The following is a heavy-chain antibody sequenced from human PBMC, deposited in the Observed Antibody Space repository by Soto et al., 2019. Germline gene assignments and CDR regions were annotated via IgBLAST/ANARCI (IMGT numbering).Heavy chain of an antibody. CDR1: GYTFSDYY. CDR2: INPNSGGT. V-gene: IGHV1-2*02. J-gene: IGHJ4*02. Sequence: ASVKVSCKASGYTFSDYYIHWVRQAPGQGLEWMGWINPNSGGTKYAPKFQGGVTMTRDTSITTAYMELSRLRSGDTAVYYCAXXXXXXXXXXVDFWGQGTLVTVSS. CDR3: AXXXXXXXXXXVDF.